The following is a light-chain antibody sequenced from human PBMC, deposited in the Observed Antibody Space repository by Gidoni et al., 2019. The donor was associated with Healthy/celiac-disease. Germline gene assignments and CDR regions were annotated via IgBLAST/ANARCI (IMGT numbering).Light chain of an antibody. CDR1: SSNIGSNY. CDR3: AAWDDSPNWV. CDR2: RDE. J-gene: IGLJ3*02. Sequence: QSVLTQPPSASGTPGQRVTISCSGSSSNIGSNYVYWYQQLPGAAPKLLIYRDEQRPSGVPDRFSGSKSGTSASLAISGLRSEDEADYYCAAWDDSPNWVFGGGTKLTVL. V-gene: IGLV1-47*01.